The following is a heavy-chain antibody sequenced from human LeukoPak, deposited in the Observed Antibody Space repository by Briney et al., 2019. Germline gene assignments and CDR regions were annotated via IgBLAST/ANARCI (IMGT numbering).Heavy chain of an antibody. Sequence: SETLSLTCAVYGGSFSGYYWSWIRQPPGKGLEWIGEINHSGRTNYNPSLKSGVTISVDTSKNQFSLKLSSVTAADTAVYYCARRRGHYYGSGSYNASYYYYMDVWGKGTTVTVSS. D-gene: IGHD3-10*01. CDR3: ARRRGHYYGSGSYNASYYYYMDV. V-gene: IGHV4-34*01. J-gene: IGHJ6*03. CDR2: INHSGRT. CDR1: GGSFSGYY.